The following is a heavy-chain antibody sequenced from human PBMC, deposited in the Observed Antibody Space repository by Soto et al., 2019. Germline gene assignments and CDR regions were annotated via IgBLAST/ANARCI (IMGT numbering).Heavy chain of an antibody. J-gene: IGHJ4*02. D-gene: IGHD5-12*01. Sequence: GASVKVSCKASGVTFTRQDMRWVRQAPGQGLEWMGGIIPIFGTPQYAEKFQDRVTITADESTSTAYMELSSLTSEDTAVYYCATNGGRDGYRFDYWGQGTLVTVSS. CDR3: ATNGGRDGYRFDY. V-gene: IGHV1-69*13. CDR1: GVTFTRQD. CDR2: IIPIFGTP.